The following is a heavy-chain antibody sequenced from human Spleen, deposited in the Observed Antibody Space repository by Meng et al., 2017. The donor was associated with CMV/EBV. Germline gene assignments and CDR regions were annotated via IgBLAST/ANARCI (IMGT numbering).Heavy chain of an antibody. V-gene: IGHV3-21*01. J-gene: IGHJ4*02. D-gene: IGHD2-2*01. CDR2: ISSSSSYI. Sequence: GESLKISCAASGFTFSSYSMNWVRQAPGKGLEWVSSISSSSSYIYYADSVKGRFTISRDNDKNSLYLQMNSLRAEDTDVYYCARARVVVPAALYADYWGQGTLVTVSS. CDR1: GFTFSSYS. CDR3: ARARVVVPAALYADY.